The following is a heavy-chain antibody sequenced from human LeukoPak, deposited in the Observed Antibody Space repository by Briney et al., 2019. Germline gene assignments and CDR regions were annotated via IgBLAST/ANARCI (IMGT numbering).Heavy chain of an antibody. Sequence: PGGSLRLSCAASGFTLRSYDMHWVRQVTGKGLEWVSAIGISGDTYYPGSVKGGFTISRENAKNSLYLQMNSLTAGDTAVYYCARGGIQVSGIDEIDYWGQGTLVTVSS. CDR2: IGISGDT. CDR1: GFTLRSYD. CDR3: ARGGIQVSGIDEIDY. J-gene: IGHJ4*02. D-gene: IGHD6-19*01. V-gene: IGHV3-13*01.